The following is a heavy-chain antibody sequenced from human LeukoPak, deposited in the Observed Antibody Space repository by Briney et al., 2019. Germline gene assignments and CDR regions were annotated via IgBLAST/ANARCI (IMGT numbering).Heavy chain of an antibody. CDR3: AKCSPSCFNGLDV. D-gene: IGHD3-10*02. CDR1: GLTFSTYS. CDR2: ISSGGTFT. J-gene: IGHJ6*02. V-gene: IGHV3-23*01. Sequence: GGSLRLSCVASGLTFSTYSMTWVRQAPGKGLEWLSSISSGGTFTYYADSVKGRFTTSRDNSKSTLYLQMNSLRAEDTAVYYCAKCSPSCFNGLDVWGQGTTVTVSS.